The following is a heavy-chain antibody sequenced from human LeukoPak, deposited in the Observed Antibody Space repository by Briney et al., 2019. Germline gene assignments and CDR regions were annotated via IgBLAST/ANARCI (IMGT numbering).Heavy chain of an antibody. CDR3: AREHYYDSSGWFDP. CDR1: GGSISSGDYY. D-gene: IGHD3-22*01. V-gene: IGHV4-30-4*01. Sequence: SETLSLTCTVSGGSISSGDYYWSWIRQPPVKGLEWIGYIYYSGSTYYNPSLKSRVTISVDTSKNQFSLKLSSVTAADTAVYYCAREHYYDSSGWFDPWGQGTLVTVPS. J-gene: IGHJ5*02. CDR2: IYYSGST.